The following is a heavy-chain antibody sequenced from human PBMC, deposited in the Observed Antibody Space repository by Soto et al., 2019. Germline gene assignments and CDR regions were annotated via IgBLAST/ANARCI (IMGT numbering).Heavy chain of an antibody. CDR2: INPSGGST. V-gene: IGHV1-46*01. Sequence: QVQLVQSGTEVKKPGASVKISCKASGYTFSKYYVHWVRQAPGQRLEWMGVINPSGGSTSYAQKFQDRVSMTRDTSTSTFYMELSSLRXXXXXXXXXXXXXXXXXXXXXXXXXXMYNWLDAWGQGTLVTVSS. J-gene: IGHJ5*02. CDR3: XXXXXXXXXXXXXXXXXMYNWLDA. CDR1: GYTFSKYY.